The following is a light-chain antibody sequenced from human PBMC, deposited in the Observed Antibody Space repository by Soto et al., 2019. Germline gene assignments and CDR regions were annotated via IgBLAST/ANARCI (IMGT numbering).Light chain of an antibody. CDR3: QQYSPSWT. CDR1: QSISSW. V-gene: IGKV1-5*03. Sequence: DIQMTQSPSTLSAFVGDRVTITCRASQSISSWLAWYQQKPGKAPKVLIYKASSLESGVPSRFSGSGSGTEFTLTISSLQPDVVATYYCQQYSPSWTFGQGTKVDIK. J-gene: IGKJ1*01. CDR2: KAS.